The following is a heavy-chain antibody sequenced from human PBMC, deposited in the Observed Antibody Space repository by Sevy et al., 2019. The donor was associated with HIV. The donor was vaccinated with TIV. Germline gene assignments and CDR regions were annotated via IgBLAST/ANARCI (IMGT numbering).Heavy chain of an antibody. V-gene: IGHV1-69*06. J-gene: IGHJ3*02. CDR2: IIPIFGTA. CDR3: ARGGANARGVIITNSDAFDI. CDR1: GGTFSSYA. Sequence: ASVKVSCKASGGTFSSYAISWVRQAPGQGLEWMGGIIPIFGTANYAQKFQGRVTITADKSTSTAYMELSSPRSEDTAVYYCARGGANARGVIITNSDAFDIWGQGTMVTVSS. D-gene: IGHD3-10*02.